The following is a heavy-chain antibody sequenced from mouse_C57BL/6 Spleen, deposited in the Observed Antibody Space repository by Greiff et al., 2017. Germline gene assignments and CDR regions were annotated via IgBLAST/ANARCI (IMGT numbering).Heavy chain of an antibody. V-gene: IGHV1-54*01. CDR3: ARGRLLHAMDY. CDR1: GYAFTNYL. D-gene: IGHD2-3*01. CDR2: INPGSGGT. J-gene: IGHJ4*01. Sequence: QVQLQQSGAELVRPGTSVKVSCKASGYAFTNYLIEWVKQRPGQGLEWIGVINPGSGGTNYNEKFKGKATLTADKSSSTAYMQLSSLTSEDSAVYVCARGRLLHAMDYWGQGTSVTVSS.